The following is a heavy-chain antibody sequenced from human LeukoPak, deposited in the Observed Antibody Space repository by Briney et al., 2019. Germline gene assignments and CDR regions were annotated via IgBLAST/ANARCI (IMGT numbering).Heavy chain of an antibody. CDR1: SGSFSGYY. V-gene: IGHV4-34*01. CDR2: INHSGST. D-gene: IGHD6-13*01. Sequence: SETLSLTCAVYSGSFSGYYWSWIRQPPGKGLEWIGEINHSGSTNYNPSLKSRVTISVDTSKNQFSLKLSSVTAADTAVYYCARAMTAAASFDYWGQGTLVTVSS. J-gene: IGHJ4*02. CDR3: ARAMTAAASFDY.